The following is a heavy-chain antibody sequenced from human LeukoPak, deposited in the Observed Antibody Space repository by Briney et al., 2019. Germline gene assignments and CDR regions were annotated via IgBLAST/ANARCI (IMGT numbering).Heavy chain of an antibody. D-gene: IGHD2-2*01. CDR2: ISSSSSYI. CDR1: GFTFSSYS. J-gene: IGHJ4*02. CDR3: ARDRTVVVVPAATDV. V-gene: IGHV3-21*01. Sequence: GGPWRLSCAASGFTFSSYSMNWVRQAPGKGLEWVSSISSSSSYIYYADSVKGRFTISRDNAKNSMYLQMNSLRAEDTAVYYCARDRTVVVVPAATDVWGQGTLVTVSS.